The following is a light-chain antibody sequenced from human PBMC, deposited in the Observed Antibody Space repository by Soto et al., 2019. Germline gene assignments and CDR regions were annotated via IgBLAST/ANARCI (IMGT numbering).Light chain of an antibody. CDR1: QGISND. CDR3: QQYDTYWT. Sequence: DRHTITCRASQGISNDLGWFQQKAGKAPKLLIYEASRLESGVPSRISGSGSGTEFTLTISSLQPDDFATYYCQQYDTYWTFGQGTKVDIK. CDR2: EAS. J-gene: IGKJ1*01. V-gene: IGKV1-5*03.